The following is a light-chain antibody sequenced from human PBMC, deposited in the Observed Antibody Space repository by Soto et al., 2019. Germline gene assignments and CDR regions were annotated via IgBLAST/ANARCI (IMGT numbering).Light chain of an antibody. Sequence: QSVLTQAPSVSGTPGQSVTIACSGSSSNIVRNSVNWYQPLPGTAPKLLSHGNNHRPSAVPDRFSASKAGTSTSPAITGLXPEDEADYCCAARDDRLNDYVFGDGTKGTLL. CDR2: GNN. CDR3: AARDDRLNDYV. CDR1: SSNIVRNS. J-gene: IGLJ1*01. V-gene: IGLV1-44*01.